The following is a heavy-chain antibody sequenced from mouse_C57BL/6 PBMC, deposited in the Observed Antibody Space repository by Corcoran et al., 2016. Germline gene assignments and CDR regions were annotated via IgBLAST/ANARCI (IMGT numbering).Heavy chain of an antibody. CDR2: IYPGDGDT. J-gene: IGHJ4*01. D-gene: IGHD1-1*01. CDR3: ARVLTTTVGHAMDY. V-gene: IGHV1-80*01. Sequence: QVQLQQSGAELVKPGASVKISCKASGYAFSSYWMNWVKKRPGKGLEWIGQIYPGDGDTNYNGKCKGKATMTATKSSSTAYMQLSSLTSEDSAVYFGARVLTTTVGHAMDYGGQGTSVTVSS. CDR1: GYAFSSYW.